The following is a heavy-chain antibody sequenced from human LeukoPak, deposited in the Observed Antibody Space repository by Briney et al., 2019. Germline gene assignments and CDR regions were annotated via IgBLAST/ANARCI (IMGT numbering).Heavy chain of an antibody. CDR3: ATRYSYGYWEFDY. D-gene: IGHD5-18*01. V-gene: IGHV3-15*01. CDR2: IKSKTDGGTT. CDR1: GFTFSNAW. Sequence: GGSLRLSCAASGFTFSNAWMSWVRQAPGKGLEWVGRIKSKTDGGTTDYAAPVKGRFTISRDDSKNTLYLQMNSLRAEDTAVYYCATRYSYGYWEFDYWGQGTLVTVSS. J-gene: IGHJ4*02.